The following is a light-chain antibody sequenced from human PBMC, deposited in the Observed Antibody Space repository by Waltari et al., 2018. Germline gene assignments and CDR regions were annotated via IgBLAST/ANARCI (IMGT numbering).Light chain of an antibody. Sequence: EIVMTQSPATLSVSPGERATLSRRASQSVGNNLVWYQHKPGQAPRLLMYCASIRSVDFPSRFSGSGSGTEFTLTISGLQSEDFALYYCQQYYNWPRTFGQGTKVEIK. J-gene: IGKJ1*01. V-gene: IGKV3D-15*01. CDR3: QQYYNWPRT. CDR1: QSVGNN. CDR2: CAS.